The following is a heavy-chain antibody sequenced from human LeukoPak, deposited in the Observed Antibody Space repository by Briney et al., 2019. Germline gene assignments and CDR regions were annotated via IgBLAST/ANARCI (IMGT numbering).Heavy chain of an antibody. Sequence: SETLSLTCTVSGGSISSGGYSWSWIRQPPGKGLEWIGYIYHSGSTYYNPSLKSRVTISVDRSKNQFSLKLSSVTAADTAVYYCARGGSSWFNIDYWGQGTLVTVSS. CDR2: IYHSGST. V-gene: IGHV4-30-2*01. CDR3: ARGGSSWFNIDY. D-gene: IGHD6-13*01. CDR1: GGSISSGGYS. J-gene: IGHJ4*02.